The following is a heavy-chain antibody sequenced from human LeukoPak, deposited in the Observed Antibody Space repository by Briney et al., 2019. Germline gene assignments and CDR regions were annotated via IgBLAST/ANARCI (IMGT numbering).Heavy chain of an antibody. D-gene: IGHD3-10*01. J-gene: IGHJ4*02. CDR1: GFTFSSYW. V-gene: IGHV3-74*01. Sequence: PGGSLRLSCAASGFTFSSYWMHWVRQAPGKGLVWVSRINSDGSSTSYADSVKGRFTISRDNAKNTLYLQMNSLRAEDTAVYYCAKDGNYGSGRPWTDYWGQGTLVTVSS. CDR2: INSDGSST. CDR3: AKDGNYGSGRPWTDY.